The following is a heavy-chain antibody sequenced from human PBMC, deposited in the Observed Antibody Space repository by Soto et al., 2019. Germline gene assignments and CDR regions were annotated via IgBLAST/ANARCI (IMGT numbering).Heavy chain of an antibody. CDR3: ARSTSLGYCSSTSCPGGWFDP. Sequence: SETLSLTCAVSGGSISSGGYSWSWIRQPPGKGLEWIGYIYHSGSTYYNPSLKSRVTISVDRSKNQFSLKLSSVTAADTAVYYCARSTSLGYCSSTSCPGGWFDPWGQGTLVTVSS. D-gene: IGHD2-2*01. V-gene: IGHV4-30-2*01. CDR1: GGSISSGGYS. J-gene: IGHJ5*02. CDR2: IYHSGST.